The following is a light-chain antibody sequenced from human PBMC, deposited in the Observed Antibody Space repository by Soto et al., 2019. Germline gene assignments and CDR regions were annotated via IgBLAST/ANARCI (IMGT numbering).Light chain of an antibody. J-gene: IGLJ1*01. CDR3: ASYASDVTYV. Sequence: QSVLTQPASVSGSPGQSITISCTGTSSDVGGYNYVSWYQLHPGKAPKLMIHEASERPSGVSNRFSGSKSGNTASLTISGLQAEGEADYYCASYASDVTYVFGSGTKVTVL. CDR2: EAS. V-gene: IGLV2-14*01. CDR1: SSDVGGYNY.